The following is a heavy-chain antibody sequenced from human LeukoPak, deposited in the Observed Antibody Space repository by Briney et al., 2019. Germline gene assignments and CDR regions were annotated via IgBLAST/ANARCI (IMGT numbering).Heavy chain of an antibody. CDR3: ARVGRRGYDFVAY. J-gene: IGHJ4*02. D-gene: IGHD5-12*01. V-gene: IGHV1-46*01. CDR2: INPSGGST. CDR1: GYTFTSYY. Sequence: ASVKVSCKASGYTFTSYYMHWVRQAPGRGLEWRGIINPSGGSTSYAQKFQGRVTMTRDTSTSTVYMELSSLRSEDTAVYYCARVGRRGYDFVAYWGQGTLVTVSS.